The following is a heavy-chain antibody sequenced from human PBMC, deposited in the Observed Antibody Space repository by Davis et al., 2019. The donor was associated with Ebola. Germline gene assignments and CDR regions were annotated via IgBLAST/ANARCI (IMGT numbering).Heavy chain of an antibody. CDR3: AREARIVVIPTAIRGAWFDP. D-gene: IGHD2-2*01. Sequence: AASVKVSCKASGYTFTGYYMHWVRQAPGQGLEWMGWINSNSGGTNYAQKFQGRVTMTRDTSISTASMELSRLRSDDTAVYYCAREARIVVIPTAIRGAWFDPWGQGTLVTVSS. CDR2: INSNSGGT. V-gene: IGHV1-2*02. CDR1: GYTFTGYY. J-gene: IGHJ5*02.